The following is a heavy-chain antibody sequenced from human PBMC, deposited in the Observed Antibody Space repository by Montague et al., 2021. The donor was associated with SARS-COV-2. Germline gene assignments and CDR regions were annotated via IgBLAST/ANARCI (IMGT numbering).Heavy chain of an antibody. J-gene: IGHJ4*02. D-gene: IGHD6-13*01. CDR3: ARLLAATGHFDF. CDR2: MSYSGSS. CDR1: GDSFIGYY. Sequence: SETLSLTCAVHGDSFIGYYWGWIRQPPGKGLEWVGSMSYSGSSYYNPSLRRRLTISVDTSKNQFSLRLSSVTAADTAVYCCARLLAATGHFDFWGQGTLVTVSS. V-gene: IGHV4-39*01.